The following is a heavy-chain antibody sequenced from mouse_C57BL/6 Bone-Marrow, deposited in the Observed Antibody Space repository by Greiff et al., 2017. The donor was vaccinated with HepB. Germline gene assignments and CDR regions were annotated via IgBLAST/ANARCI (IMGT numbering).Heavy chain of an antibody. J-gene: IGHJ4*01. CDR1: GFNIKDDY. CDR2: IDPENGDT. Sequence: EVQLQQSGAELVRPGASVKLSCTASGFNIKDDYMHWVKQRPEQGLEWIGWIDPENGDTEYASKFQGKATITADTSSNTAYLQLSSLTSEDTAVYYCTKDSNCSYYYAMDYWGQGTSVTVSS. V-gene: IGHV14-4*01. CDR3: TKDSNCSYYYAMDY. D-gene: IGHD2-5*01.